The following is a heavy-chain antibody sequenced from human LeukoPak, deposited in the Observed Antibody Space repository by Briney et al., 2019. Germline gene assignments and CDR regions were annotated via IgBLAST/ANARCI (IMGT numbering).Heavy chain of an antibody. CDR2: IRSKAYGGTT. D-gene: IGHD4-17*01. Sequence: GGSLRLSCTASGFTFGDYAMSWFRQAPGKGLEWVGFIRSKAYGGTTEYAASVKGRFTISRDDSKSVAYLQMNSLKTEDTAVYYCTRVTATTATIGPPKIWGQGTLVTVSS. CDR1: GFTFGDYA. V-gene: IGHV3-49*03. CDR3: TRVTATTATIGPPKI. J-gene: IGHJ4*02.